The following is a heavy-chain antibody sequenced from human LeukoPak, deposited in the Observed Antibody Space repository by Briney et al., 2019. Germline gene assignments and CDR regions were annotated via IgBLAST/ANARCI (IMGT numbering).Heavy chain of an antibody. J-gene: IGHJ3*02. CDR3: CSYGLDAFDI. V-gene: IGHV4-34*01. Sequence: SETLSLTCAVYGGSFSGYYWSWIRQPPGKGLEWIGEINHSGSTNYNPSLKSRVTMSVDTSKNQFSLKLSSVTAADTAVYYCCSYGLDAFDIWGQGTMVTVSS. CDR2: INHSGST. D-gene: IGHD2-15*01. CDR1: GGSFSGYY.